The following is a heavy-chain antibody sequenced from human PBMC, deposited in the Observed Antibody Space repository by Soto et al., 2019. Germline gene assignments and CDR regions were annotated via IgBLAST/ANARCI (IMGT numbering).Heavy chain of an antibody. CDR2: IIPIFGTA. CDR3: ARPARDGYNYEYYFDY. Sequence: SVKVSCKASGGTFSSYAISWVRQAPGQGLEWMGGIIPIFGTANYAQKFQGRVTITADESTSTAYMELSSLRSEDTAVYYCARPARDGYNYEYYFDYWGQGTLVTVSS. V-gene: IGHV1-69*13. CDR1: GGTFSSYA. J-gene: IGHJ4*02. D-gene: IGHD5-12*01.